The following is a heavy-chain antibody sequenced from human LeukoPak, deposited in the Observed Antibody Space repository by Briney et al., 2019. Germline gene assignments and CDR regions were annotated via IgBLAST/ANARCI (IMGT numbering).Heavy chain of an antibody. Sequence: ASVKVSCKVSGYTLTELSMHWVRQAPGKGLEWMGGFDPEDGETIYAQKFQGRVTMTEDTSTDTAYMELSSPRSEDTAVYYCATEGLYYDSSGPRGAFDIWGQGTMVTVSS. J-gene: IGHJ3*02. CDR1: GYTLTELS. CDR3: ATEGLYYDSSGPRGAFDI. D-gene: IGHD3-22*01. CDR2: FDPEDGET. V-gene: IGHV1-24*01.